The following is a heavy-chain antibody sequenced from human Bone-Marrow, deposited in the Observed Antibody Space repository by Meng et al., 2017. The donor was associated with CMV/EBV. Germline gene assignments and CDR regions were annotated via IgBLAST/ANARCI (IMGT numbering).Heavy chain of an antibody. Sequence: GSLRLSCTVSGGSISSSSYYWGWIRQPPGKGLEWIGSIYYSGSTYYNPSLKSRVTISVDTSKNQFPLKLSSVTAADTAVYYCARDRGGNPHYYYGMDVWGQGTTVTVSS. D-gene: IGHD2-15*01. CDR2: IYYSGST. CDR3: ARDRGGNPHYYYGMDV. CDR1: GGSISSSSYY. J-gene: IGHJ6*02. V-gene: IGHV4-39*02.